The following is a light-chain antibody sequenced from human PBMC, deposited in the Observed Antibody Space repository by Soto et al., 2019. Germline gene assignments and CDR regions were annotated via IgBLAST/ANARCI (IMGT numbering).Light chain of an antibody. J-gene: IGLJ1*01. CDR1: SSDVGGYNY. V-gene: IGLV2-8*01. CDR2: EVR. Sequence: QSALTQPPSASGSPGQSVTISCTGSSSDVGGYNYVSWYQQHPGKAPKLVIYEVRQRPSGVPDRFCGSKSGNTASLTVSGLQAEDEADYYCSSYTGTNNFGVFGPGTKLAVL. CDR3: SSYTGTNNFGV.